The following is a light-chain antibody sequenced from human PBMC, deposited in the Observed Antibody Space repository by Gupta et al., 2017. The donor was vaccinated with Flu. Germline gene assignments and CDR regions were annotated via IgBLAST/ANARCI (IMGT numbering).Light chain of an antibody. CDR2: EAA. CDR1: RGFSSW. Sequence: GDRVTITCRASRGFSSWSAWYQQKPGKAPKILIYEAATLKSGVPSRFSGSGSGTEFSLTITSLQPDDFATYYCQQYASYPPTFGQGTKVE. CDR3: QQYASYPPT. V-gene: IGKV1-5*01. J-gene: IGKJ2*01.